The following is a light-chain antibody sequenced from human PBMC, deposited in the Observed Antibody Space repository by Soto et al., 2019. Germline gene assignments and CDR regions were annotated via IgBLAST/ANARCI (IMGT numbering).Light chain of an antibody. V-gene: IGKV3-20*01. CDR3: QQYGWSPPIT. J-gene: IGKJ5*01. CDR2: GAS. Sequence: QSPSTQSLSPGERATISCRASQRIANNYLAWYQQRPGQAPRLLIYGASTRATGIPDRFSGSGSGTDFSLTISALEPEDFALYFCQQYGWSPPITFGQGTRLEIK. CDR1: QRIANNY.